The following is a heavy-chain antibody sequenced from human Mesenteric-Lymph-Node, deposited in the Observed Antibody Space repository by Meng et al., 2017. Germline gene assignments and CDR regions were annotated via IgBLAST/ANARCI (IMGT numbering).Heavy chain of an antibody. CDR3: ARVSSGWDYFDY. D-gene: IGHD6-19*01. V-gene: IGHV4-31*03. J-gene: IGHJ4*02. CDR2: IYYSGST. Sequence: QGQRQRSGPGRVQPSQPLSLTCTVSGGSVSSGGYYWTWIRQHPGKGLEWFGHIYYSGSTFYNPSLKRRVIISIDTSKNQFSLNLRSVTAADTAVYYCARVSSGWDYFDYWGQGTLVTVSS. CDR1: GGSVSSGGYY.